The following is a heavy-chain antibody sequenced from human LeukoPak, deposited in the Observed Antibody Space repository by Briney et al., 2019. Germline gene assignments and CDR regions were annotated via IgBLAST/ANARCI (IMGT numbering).Heavy chain of an antibody. D-gene: IGHD5-18*01. V-gene: IGHV1-69*02. J-gene: IGHJ4*02. CDR2: IIPILGIA. CDR3: ARGEIQLRQGIRWNYFDY. Sequence: SVKVSCKASGGTFSSYTISWVRQVPGQGLEWMGRIIPILGIANYAQKFQGRVTITADKSTSTAYMELSSLRSEDTAVYYCARGEIQLRQGIRWNYFDYWGQGTLVTVSS. CDR1: GGTFSSYT.